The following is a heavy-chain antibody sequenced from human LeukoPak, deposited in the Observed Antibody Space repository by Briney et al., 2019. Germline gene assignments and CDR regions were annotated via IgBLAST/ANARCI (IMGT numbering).Heavy chain of an antibody. V-gene: IGHV5-51*01. D-gene: IGHD6-6*01. CDR3: ARQHGIAARPHSFDY. Sequence: AESLMIPSKGSEYSSTSYWIGWVRQMAGKGLEGMWYIYPGDSDTRYSPSFQGQVTISADKSISTAYLQWSSLKASDTAMYYCARQHGIAARPHSFDYWGQGTLVTVSS. J-gene: IGHJ4*02. CDR1: EYSSTSYW. CDR2: IYPGDSDT.